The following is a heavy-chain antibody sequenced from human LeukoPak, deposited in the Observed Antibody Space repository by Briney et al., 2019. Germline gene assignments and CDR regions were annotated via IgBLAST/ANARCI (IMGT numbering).Heavy chain of an antibody. J-gene: IGHJ4*02. V-gene: IGHV3-7*05. CDR3: ATYYYDSSAFKD. CDR2: IKQDGGET. D-gene: IGHD3-22*01. Sequence: PGGSLRLSCAASGLTFSNYWMSWVRQAPGKGLEWMATIKQDGGETYYLDSVKGRFTISRDNTKNSLYLQMNSLRAEDTAVYYCATYYYDSSAFKDWGQGTLVAVSS. CDR1: GLTFSNYW.